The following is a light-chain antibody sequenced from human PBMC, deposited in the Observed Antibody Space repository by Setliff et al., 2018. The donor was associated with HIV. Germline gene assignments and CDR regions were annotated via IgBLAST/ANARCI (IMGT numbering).Light chain of an antibody. J-gene: IGLJ2*01. V-gene: IGLV2-14*01. Sequence: QSALTQPASVSGSPGQSITISCTGTSSDVGGSNYVSWYQQHPGKAPKLMVYEVSNRPSWVSNRFSGSKSGNTASLTISGLQAEDEADYYCSSYTSSGTVVFGGGTK. CDR1: SSDVGGSNY. CDR2: EVS. CDR3: SSYTSSGTVV.